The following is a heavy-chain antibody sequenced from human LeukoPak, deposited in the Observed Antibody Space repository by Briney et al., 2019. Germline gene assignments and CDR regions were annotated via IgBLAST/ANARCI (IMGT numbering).Heavy chain of an antibody. CDR3: ARDLAMYSPDLDY. CDR1: GYTFTHYY. D-gene: IGHD1-26*01. Sequence: ASVKVSCKASGYTFTHYYLHWVRPAPGHGLEGMGWINPKTGVTKYAQNWQGRVTMTRDTSISTAYMEVSRLLSDDTAVFYCARDLAMYSPDLDYWGQGTLVTVSS. V-gene: IGHV1-2*02. J-gene: IGHJ4*02. CDR2: INPKTGVT.